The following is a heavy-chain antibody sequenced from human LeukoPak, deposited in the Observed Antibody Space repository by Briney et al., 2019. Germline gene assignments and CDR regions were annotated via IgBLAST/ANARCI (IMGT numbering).Heavy chain of an antibody. J-gene: IGHJ6*03. CDR3: ARGSPGFYYYMDV. CDR1: GLIFSSYA. CDR2: ISGSGGST. D-gene: IGHD5-12*01. Sequence: PGGSLRLSCAASGLIFSSYAMSWVRQAPGKGLEWVSTISGSGGSTYYADSVKGRFTISRDNSKNTLYVQMNSLRAEDTAIYYCARGSPGFYYYMDVWGRETTVTVSS. V-gene: IGHV3-23*01.